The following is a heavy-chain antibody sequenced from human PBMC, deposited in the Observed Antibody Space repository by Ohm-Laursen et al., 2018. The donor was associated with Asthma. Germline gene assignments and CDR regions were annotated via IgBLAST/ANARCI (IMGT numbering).Heavy chain of an antibody. CDR2: ISYDGSNK. Sequence: SLRLSCAASGFTFSSYAMHWVRQAPGKGLEWVAVISYDGSNKYYADSVKGRFTISRDNSKNTLYLQMNSLRAEDTAVYYCARRPRTWGQGTLVTVSS. V-gene: IGHV3-30-3*01. D-gene: IGHD1-1*01. CDR3: ARRPRT. J-gene: IGHJ4*02. CDR1: GFTFSSYA.